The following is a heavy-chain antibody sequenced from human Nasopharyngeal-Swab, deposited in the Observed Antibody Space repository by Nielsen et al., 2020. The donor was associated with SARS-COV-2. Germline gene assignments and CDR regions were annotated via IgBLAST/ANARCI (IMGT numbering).Heavy chain of an antibody. V-gene: IGHV5-51*01. CDR1: GYSFTSYW. J-gene: IGHJ4*02. CDR2: IYPGDFDT. Sequence: GGSLRLSCKGSGYSFTSYWIGWVRQMPGKGLEWMAIIYPGDFDTKYNPSFEGQVIISADKSISTAYLQWNSLEASDTDMYYCARHGGGGIFSPFDWWGQGTQVTVSS. CDR3: ARHGGGGIFSPFDW. D-gene: IGHD3-16*01.